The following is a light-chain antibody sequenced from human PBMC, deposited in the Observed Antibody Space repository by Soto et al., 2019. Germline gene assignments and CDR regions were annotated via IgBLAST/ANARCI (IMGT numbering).Light chain of an antibody. CDR3: QQRSNWPIT. CDR2: GAS. V-gene: IGKV3D-20*02. Sequence: PGESATVSCRASQTVSITYLTWYQQKPGQAPRLLIFGASKRATGIPDRFSGSGSGRDFTLTISGLEPEDFAVYYCQQRSNWPITFGQGTRLEIK. CDR1: QTVSITY. J-gene: IGKJ5*01.